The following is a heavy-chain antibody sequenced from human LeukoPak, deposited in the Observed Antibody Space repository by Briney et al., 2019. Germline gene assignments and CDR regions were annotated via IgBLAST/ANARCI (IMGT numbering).Heavy chain of an antibody. J-gene: IGHJ6*02. CDR2: ISGSGGST. CDR3: AKRITMVRGVDNYYYYYAMDV. CDR1: GFTFSSYA. D-gene: IGHD3-10*01. V-gene: IGHV3-23*01. Sequence: GGSLRLSCAASGFTFSSYAMSWVRQAPGKGLEWVSAISGSGGSTYYADSVKGRFTISRDNSKNTLYLQMNSLRAEDTAVYYCAKRITMVRGVDNYYYYYAMDVWGQGTTVTVSS.